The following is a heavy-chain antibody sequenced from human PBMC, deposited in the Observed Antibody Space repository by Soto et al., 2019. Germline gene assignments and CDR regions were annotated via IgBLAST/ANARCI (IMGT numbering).Heavy chain of an antibody. Sequence: PSETLSLTCAVSGFSISSGYYWDWIRQTPGRGPEWIASIFHSGTSYYNPSFKSRVTISVDTSQNEFSLRLRSVTAADTAVYYCARASYDVLTSWGRGTLVTVSS. J-gene: IGHJ5*02. CDR3: ARASYDVLTS. CDR2: IFHSGTS. V-gene: IGHV4-38-2*01. D-gene: IGHD3-9*01. CDR1: GFSISSGYY.